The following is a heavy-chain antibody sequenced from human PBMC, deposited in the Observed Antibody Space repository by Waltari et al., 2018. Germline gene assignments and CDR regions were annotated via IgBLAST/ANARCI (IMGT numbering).Heavy chain of an antibody. CDR3: ARHPAMTIMLWYFDL. D-gene: IGHD2-8*01. Sequence: QLQLQESGPGLVKPSETLSLTCTVSGGSISSSSYYWGWIRQPPGKGLEWIGSIYYSGRTYDNPSLKSRVTISVDTAKNQFSLKLSSVTAADTAVYYCARHPAMTIMLWYFDLWGRGTLVTVSS. CDR1: GGSISSSSYY. CDR2: IYYSGRT. J-gene: IGHJ2*01. V-gene: IGHV4-39*01.